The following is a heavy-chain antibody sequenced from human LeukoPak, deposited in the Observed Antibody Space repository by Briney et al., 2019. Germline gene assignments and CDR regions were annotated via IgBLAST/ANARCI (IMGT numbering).Heavy chain of an antibody. CDR1: GGSISSSSYY. CDR2: IYYSGST. V-gene: IGHV4-39*07. J-gene: IGHJ4*02. Sequence: SETLSLTCTVSGGSISSSSYYWGWIRQPPGKGLEWIGSIYYSGSTYYNPSLKSRVTISVDTSKNQFSLKLSSVTAADTAVYYCARDPPHDSSGYYSDYWGQGTLVTVSS. D-gene: IGHD3-22*01. CDR3: ARDPPHDSSGYYSDY.